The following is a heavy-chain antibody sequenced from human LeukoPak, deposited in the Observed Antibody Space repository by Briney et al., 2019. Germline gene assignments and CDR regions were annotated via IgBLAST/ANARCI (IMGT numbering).Heavy chain of an antibody. CDR1: GFTVSSNY. J-gene: IGHJ3*02. CDR3: ARDSYYYDTSDYYNAFDI. CDR2: IYSGGST. Sequence: GGSLRLSCAASGFTVSSNYMSWVRQAPGKGLEWVSVIYSGGSTYYADSVKGRFTIFRDNSKNTLYLQMNSLRAEDTAVYYCARDSYYYDTSDYYNAFDIWGQGTMVTVSS. V-gene: IGHV3-53*01. D-gene: IGHD3-22*01.